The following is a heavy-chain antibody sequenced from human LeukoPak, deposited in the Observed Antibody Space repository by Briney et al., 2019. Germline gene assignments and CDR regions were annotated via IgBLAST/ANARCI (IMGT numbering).Heavy chain of an antibody. J-gene: IGHJ4*02. CDR3: ARDHAAVGIQQWLDWGFDY. CDR1: GFTFSSYA. Sequence: TGRSLRLSCAASGFTFSSYAMHWVRRAPGKGLEWVAVISYDGSNKYYADSVKGRFTISRDNSKNTLYLQMNSLRAEDTAVYYCARDHAAVGIQQWLDWGFDYWGQGTLVTVSS. V-gene: IGHV3-30-3*01. D-gene: IGHD6-19*01. CDR2: ISYDGSNK.